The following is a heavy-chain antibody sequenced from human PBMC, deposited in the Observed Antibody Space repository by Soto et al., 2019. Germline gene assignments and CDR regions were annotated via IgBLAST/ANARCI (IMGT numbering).Heavy chain of an antibody. V-gene: IGHV3-66*01. D-gene: IGHD2-2*02. CDR2: IYSGSST. Sequence: EVQLVESGGGLVQPGGSLRLSCAASGFTVSSNYMSWVRQAPGKGLEWVSFIYSGSSTYYADSVKGRFTISRDNSKNTLYLQMNSLRAEDTAVYYCARDRNTLYGMDVWGQGTTVTDS. CDR1: GFTVSSNY. J-gene: IGHJ6*02. CDR3: ARDRNTLYGMDV.